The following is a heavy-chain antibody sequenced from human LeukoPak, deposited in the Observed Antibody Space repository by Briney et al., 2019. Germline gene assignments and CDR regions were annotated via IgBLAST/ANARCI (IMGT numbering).Heavy chain of an antibody. D-gene: IGHD2-2*01. Sequence: GGSLRLSCAASGFIFSSYGMYWVRQAPGKGLEWVAFIRYDGSNKYYADSVKGRFTISRDHSKNTLYLQMNSLRAEDTAVYYCAKDLPSCTTSSCWGHFHYWGQGTLATVSS. CDR2: IRYDGSNK. CDR3: AKDLPSCTTSSCWGHFHY. CDR1: GFIFSSYG. V-gene: IGHV3-30*02. J-gene: IGHJ4*02.